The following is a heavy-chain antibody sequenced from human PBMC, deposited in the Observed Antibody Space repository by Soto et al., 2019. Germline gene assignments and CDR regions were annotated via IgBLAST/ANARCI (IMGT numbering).Heavy chain of an antibody. D-gene: IGHD2-8*02. Sequence: SETLSLTCAVSGGSISSRNWWSWVRQPPGKGLEWIGEISHSGTTNYNPSLKSRVTISVDMSKNQFSLKLTSVTAADTAVYYCARDKITGLFDYWGQGTLVTVSS. V-gene: IGHV4-4*02. J-gene: IGHJ4*02. CDR3: ARDKITGLFDY. CDR2: ISHSGTT. CDR1: GGSISSRNW.